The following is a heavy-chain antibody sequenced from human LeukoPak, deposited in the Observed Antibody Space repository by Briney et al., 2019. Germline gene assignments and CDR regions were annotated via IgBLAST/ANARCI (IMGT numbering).Heavy chain of an antibody. CDR2: ISTGSSYI. V-gene: IGHV3-21*01. J-gene: IGHJ4*02. CDR1: GFTFTSYS. D-gene: IGHD4-17*01. CDR3: ARDYYGDYIFDY. Sequence: GGSLRLSCAASGFTFTSYSMNWVRQAPGKGLEWVSSISTGSSYIYYADSVKGRFTISRDNAKNSLYLQMNSLRAEDTAVYYCARDYYGDYIFDYWGQGTLVTVSS.